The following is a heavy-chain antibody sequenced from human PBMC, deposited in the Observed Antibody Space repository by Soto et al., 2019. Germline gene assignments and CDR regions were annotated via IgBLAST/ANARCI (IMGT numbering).Heavy chain of an antibody. Sequence: QLQLHESGPGLVKPSGTLSLTCGLSGGSLTTPVWWTWVRLRPGKGLEWIGEVFHSGSANYNPSLQSRVTISVDKSTNQFSLRLSSVTAAGTAVYYCARKAWTRLDYWGQGALVTVSS. CDR1: GGSLTTPVW. V-gene: IGHV4-4*02. CDR2: VFHSGSA. D-gene: IGHD1-1*01. J-gene: IGHJ4*02. CDR3: ARKAWTRLDY.